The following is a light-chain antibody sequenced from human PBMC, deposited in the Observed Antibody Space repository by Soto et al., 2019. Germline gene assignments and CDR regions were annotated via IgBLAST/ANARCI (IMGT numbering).Light chain of an antibody. Sequence: DVQMTQSPSSLSASVGDRVTITCQAGQGISHYLNWYQQKPGKAPKLLIYKASSLESGVPSRFSGSGSGTEFTLTISSLQSEDFAVYYCQQYNPPWTFGQGTKVDIK. CDR2: KAS. CDR3: QQYNPPWT. J-gene: IGKJ1*01. V-gene: IGKV1-5*03. CDR1: QGISHY.